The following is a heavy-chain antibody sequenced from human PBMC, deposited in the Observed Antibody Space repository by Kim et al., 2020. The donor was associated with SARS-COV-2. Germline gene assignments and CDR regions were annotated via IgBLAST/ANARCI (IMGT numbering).Heavy chain of an antibody. CDR3: ANIGYCSSTSCYLRWFDP. V-gene: IGHV3-23*01. J-gene: IGHJ5*02. CDR2: ISGSGGST. D-gene: IGHD2-2*01. Sequence: GGSLRLSCAASGFTFSSYAMSWVRQAPGKGLEWVSAISGSGGSTYYADSVKGRFTISRDNSKNTLYLQMNSLRAEDTAVYYCANIGYCSSTSCYLRWFDPWGQGTLVTVSS. CDR1: GFTFSSYA.